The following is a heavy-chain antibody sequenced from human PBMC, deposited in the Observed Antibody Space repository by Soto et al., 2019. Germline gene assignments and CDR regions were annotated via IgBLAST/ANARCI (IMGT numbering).Heavy chain of an antibody. Sequence: EVQLLESGGGLVQPGVSLRLSCVASGFTFSSQSMAWVRQAPGKGLEWVSGISGSGGTTFYDDSVKGRFTISRDNSKNTRYLQMSSLSPDDTVVYYCATDNIYTFSTFFDECGKGSLVTDFS. CDR1: GFTFSSQS. V-gene: IGHV3-23*01. CDR3: ATDNIYTFSTFFDE. J-gene: IGHJ4*02. CDR2: ISGSGGTT. D-gene: IGHD3-16*01.